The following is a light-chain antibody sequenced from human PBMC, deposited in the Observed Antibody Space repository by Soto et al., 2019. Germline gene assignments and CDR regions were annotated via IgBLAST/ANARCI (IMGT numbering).Light chain of an antibody. V-gene: IGLV2-14*01. CDR1: SSDVGGYNY. CDR3: SSYTSSSTPYV. J-gene: IGLJ1*01. Sequence: QSVLTQPASVSGSPGQSITISCTGTSSDVGGYNYVSWYQQHPGKAPKLMIYDVSNRPSGVSNRFSGSKSGNTASLTISGLQPEDETDYYYSSYTSSSTPYVFGTGTKLTVL. CDR2: DVS.